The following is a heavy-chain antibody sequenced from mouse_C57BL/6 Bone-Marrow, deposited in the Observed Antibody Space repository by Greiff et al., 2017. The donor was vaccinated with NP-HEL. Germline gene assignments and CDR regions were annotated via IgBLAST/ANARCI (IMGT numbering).Heavy chain of an antibody. CDR3: ARVSTMVKWFAY. J-gene: IGHJ3*01. D-gene: IGHD2-2*01. CDR1: GYTFTSYW. CDR2: IDPSDSYT. V-gene: IGHV1-59*01. Sequence: VQLQQPGAELVRPGTSVKLSCKASGYTFTSYWMHWVKQRPGQGLEWIGVIDPSDSYTNYNQKFKGKATLTVDTSSSTADMQRSSLTAEDSAGYYGARVSTMVKWFAYRGQGTLVTVSA.